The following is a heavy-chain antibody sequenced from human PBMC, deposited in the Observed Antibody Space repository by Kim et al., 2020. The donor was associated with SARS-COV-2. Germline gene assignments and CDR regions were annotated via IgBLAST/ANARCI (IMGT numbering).Heavy chain of an antibody. CDR3: AKPLQDSPAFDY. Sequence: GGSLRLSCAASGFTFSSYAMHWVRQAPGKGLEWVAVISYDGSNKYYADSVKGRFTISRDNSKNTLYLQMNSLRAEDTAVYYCAKPLQDSPAFDYWGQGTL. CDR1: GFTFSSYA. J-gene: IGHJ4*02. D-gene: IGHD2-15*01. CDR2: ISYDGSNK. V-gene: IGHV3-30*04.